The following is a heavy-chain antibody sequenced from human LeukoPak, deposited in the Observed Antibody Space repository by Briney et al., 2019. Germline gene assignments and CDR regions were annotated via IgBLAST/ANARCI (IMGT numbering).Heavy chain of an antibody. CDR3: ARWFTITSGDYDILTSSYHRGMDV. CDR1: GYAFTGYN. V-gene: IGHV1-2*02. D-gene: IGHD3-9*01. Sequence: ASVKVSCKASGYAFTGYNMHWVRQAPGQGLEWMGWSNPNSGCTNYAQKFQGRVTMTRDMSISTAYMELSRLTSDDTAVYYCARWFTITSGDYDILTSSYHRGMDVWGQGTTVTVSS. J-gene: IGHJ6*02. CDR2: SNPNSGCT.